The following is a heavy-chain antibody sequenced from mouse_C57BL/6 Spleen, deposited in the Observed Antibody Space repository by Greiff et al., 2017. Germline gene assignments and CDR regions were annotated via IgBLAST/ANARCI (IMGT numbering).Heavy chain of an antibody. CDR1: GYTFTSYW. CDR3: ASIYYGNPWCAY. V-gene: IGHV1-61*01. J-gene: IGHJ3*01. D-gene: IGHD2-1*01. CDR2: IYPSDSET. Sequence: QVQLQQPGAELVRPGSSVKLSCKASGYTFTSYWMDWVKQRPGQGLEWIGNIYPSDSETHYNQKFKDKATLTVDKSSSTAYMQLSSLTAEDCAVYYCASIYYGNPWCAYWGQGTLVTVSA.